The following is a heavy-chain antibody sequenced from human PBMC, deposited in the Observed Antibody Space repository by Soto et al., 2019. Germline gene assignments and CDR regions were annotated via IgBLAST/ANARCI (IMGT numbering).Heavy chain of an antibody. CDR1: GGSISSSSYY. CDR2: IYYSGST. Sequence: QLQLQESGPGLVKPSETLSLTCTVSGGSISSSSYYWGWIRQPPGKGLEWIGSIYYSGSTYYNPSLKSRVTISVDTSKNKFSLKLSSVTATDTAVYYCARQPRVGTYYFDYWGQGTLVTVSS. D-gene: IGHD1-1*01. CDR3: ARQPRVGTYYFDY. V-gene: IGHV4-39*01. J-gene: IGHJ4*02.